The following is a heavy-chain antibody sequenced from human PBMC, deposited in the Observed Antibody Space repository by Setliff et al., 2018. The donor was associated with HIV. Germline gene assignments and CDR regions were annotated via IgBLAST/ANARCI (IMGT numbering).Heavy chain of an antibody. Sequence: SETLSLTCYVTDDPISSYYWSWVRQPAGKGLEWIGRLYVSGDTNYNPSLKSRVTMSLDTSKKHFSLKLKSVTAADTVVYYCALTGHRLLRGYMDVWGKGTTVTVSS. J-gene: IGHJ6*03. V-gene: IGHV4-4*07. CDR3: ALTGHRLLRGYMDV. CDR2: LYVSGDT. CDR1: DDPISSYY. D-gene: IGHD2-15*01.